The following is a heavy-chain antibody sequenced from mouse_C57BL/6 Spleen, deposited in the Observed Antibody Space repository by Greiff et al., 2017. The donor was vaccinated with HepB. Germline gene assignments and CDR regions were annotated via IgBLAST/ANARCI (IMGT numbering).Heavy chain of an antibody. D-gene: IGHD2-1*01. V-gene: IGHV5-12*01. CDR3: ARQGVYGNYYFDY. J-gene: IGHJ2*01. Sequence: EVKLVESGGGLVQPGGSLKLSCAASGFTFSDYYMYWVRQTPEKRLEWVAYISNGGGSTYYPDTVKGRFTISRDNAKNTLYLQMSRLKSEDTAMYYCARQGVYGNYYFDYWGQGTTLTVSS. CDR1: GFTFSDYY. CDR2: ISNGGGST.